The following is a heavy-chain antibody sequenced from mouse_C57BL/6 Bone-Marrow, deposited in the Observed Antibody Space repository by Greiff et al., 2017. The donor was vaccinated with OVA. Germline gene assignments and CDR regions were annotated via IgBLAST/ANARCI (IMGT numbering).Heavy chain of an antibody. CDR2: ISSGGAYI. Sequence: EVQLVESGECLVKPGGSLKLSCAASGFSFSSYAMSLVRQTPETRLEWVAYISSGGAYIYYADTVKGRFTISRDNARNTLYLQMSSLKSEDTAMYYCTRDGYYAMDYWGQGTSVTVSS. D-gene: IGHD2-3*01. CDR3: TRDGYYAMDY. CDR1: GFSFSSYA. J-gene: IGHJ4*01. V-gene: IGHV5-9-1*02.